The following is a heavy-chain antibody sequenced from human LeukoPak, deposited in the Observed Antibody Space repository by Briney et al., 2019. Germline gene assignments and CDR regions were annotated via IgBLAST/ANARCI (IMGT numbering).Heavy chain of an antibody. D-gene: IGHD3-22*01. CDR2: INDGEKT. J-gene: IGHJ4*02. Sequence: SETLSLTCAAYGGSFGGYYWSWIRQPPGKGLEWIGEINDGEKTNCNPSLMSRVSISVDKTKNKLSLLLSSVSGADTAVYYCSGGIDYDTSGHYLGYWGRGIRVTVS. CDR3: SGGIDYDTSGHYLGY. V-gene: IGHV4-34*01. CDR1: GGSFGGYY.